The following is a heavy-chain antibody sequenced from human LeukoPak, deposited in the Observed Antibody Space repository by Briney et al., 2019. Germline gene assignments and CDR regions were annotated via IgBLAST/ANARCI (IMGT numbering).Heavy chain of an antibody. CDR2: IYPGDSDT. J-gene: IGHJ5*02. Sequence: GESLKISCKGSGYSFTSYWIGWVRQMPGKGLEWMGIIYPGDSDTRYSPSFQGQVTISADKSISTTYLQWSSLKASDTAMYYCARPVWTYCSGGSCYSGWFDPWGQGTLVTVSS. CDR3: ARPVWTYCSGGSCYSGWFDP. V-gene: IGHV5-51*01. CDR1: GYSFTSYW. D-gene: IGHD2-15*01.